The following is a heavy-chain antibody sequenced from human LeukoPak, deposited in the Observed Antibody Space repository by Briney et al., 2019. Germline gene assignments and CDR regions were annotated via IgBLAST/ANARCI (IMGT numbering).Heavy chain of an antibody. V-gene: IGHV3-48*03. CDR1: GSTSSNCE. D-gene: IGHD3-16*01. J-gene: IGHJ4*02. Sequence: GGSLRLSCAASGSTSSNCEMNWVRQAPGKGLEWVSYISSSGSTIYYADSVKGRFTISRDSAKNSLYLQMNSLRAEDTAVYYCARGQLGDPIVGIFDYWGQGTLVTVSS. CDR2: ISSSGSTI. CDR3: ARGQLGDPIVGIFDY.